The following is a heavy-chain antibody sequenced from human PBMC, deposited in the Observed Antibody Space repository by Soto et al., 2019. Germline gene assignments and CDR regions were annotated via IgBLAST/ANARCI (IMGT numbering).Heavy chain of an antibody. Sequence: GASVKVSGKASGFTLNDFGVSWVRQAPGQGLEWMGWISGYDGNTNFAQKYEGRVTMTIDSSTSTAYMELRNLRSGDTAMYYCAREKWFGQTPFDSWGQGTLVTVSS. V-gene: IGHV1-18*01. D-gene: IGHD3-10*01. CDR2: ISGYDGNT. J-gene: IGHJ4*02. CDR1: GFTLNDFG. CDR3: AREKWFGQTPFDS.